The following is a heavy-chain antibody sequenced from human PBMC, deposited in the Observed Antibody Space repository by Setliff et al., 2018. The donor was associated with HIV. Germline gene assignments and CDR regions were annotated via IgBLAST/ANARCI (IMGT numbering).Heavy chain of an antibody. V-gene: IGHV4-61*02. J-gene: IGHJ4*02. D-gene: IGHD2-21*02. CDR1: GGSINSGAYL. Sequence: ASETLSLTCTVSGGSINSGAYLWAWIRQPAGKGLEWIGRIFRAGNATYNPSLKSRAILSVDTSQNQFSLQLKHVTAADSAVYYCAREGDGIDFWGQGTLVTVS. CDR2: IFRAGNA. CDR3: AREGDGIDF.